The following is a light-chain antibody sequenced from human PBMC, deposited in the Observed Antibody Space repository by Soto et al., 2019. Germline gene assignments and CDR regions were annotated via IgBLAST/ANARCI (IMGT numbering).Light chain of an antibody. Sequence: QSVLTQPPSASESPGQSVTISCTGTSSDIGVYDFVSWYQQHPGKAPKVIIYQVNKRPSGVPDRFSGSKSGNTASLTVSGLRPEDEADYFCSSFAGSYSPYVFGTGTKLTVL. CDR3: SSFAGSYSPYV. CDR2: QVN. J-gene: IGLJ1*01. V-gene: IGLV2-8*01. CDR1: SSDIGVYDF.